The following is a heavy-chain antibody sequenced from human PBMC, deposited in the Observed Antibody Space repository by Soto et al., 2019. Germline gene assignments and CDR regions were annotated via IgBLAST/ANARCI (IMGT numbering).Heavy chain of an antibody. J-gene: IGHJ4*02. CDR3: AKRRGAGGHFDY. V-gene: IGHV3-23*01. D-gene: IGHD2-15*01. CDR2: ISSGGST. Sequence: VGSLRLSCAASGFTFTSYAMGWVRQAPGKGLEWVSVISSGGSTYYADSVRGRFTISRDNSKDTLSLQMNSLRAEDTAVYYCAKRRGAGGHFDYWGQGALVTVSS. CDR1: GFTFTSYA.